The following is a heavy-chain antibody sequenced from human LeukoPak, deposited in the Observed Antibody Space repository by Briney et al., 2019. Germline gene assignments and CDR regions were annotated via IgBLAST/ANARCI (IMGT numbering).Heavy chain of an antibody. D-gene: IGHD3-10*01. CDR2: ISSSGSTI. J-gene: IGHJ4*02. CDR3: ASDPIPITMVRGVPD. CDR1: GFIFSSYS. V-gene: IGHV3-48*04. Sequence: GGSLRLSCAASGFIFSSYSMNWVRQAPGKGLEWVSYISSSGSTIYYADSVKGRFTISRDNAKNSLYLQMNSLRAEDTAVYYCASDPIPITMVRGVPDWGQGTLVTVSS.